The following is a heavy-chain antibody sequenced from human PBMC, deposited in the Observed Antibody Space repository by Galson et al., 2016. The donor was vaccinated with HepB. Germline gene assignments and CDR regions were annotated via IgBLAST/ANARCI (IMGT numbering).Heavy chain of an antibody. CDR2: ISYDGNNK. J-gene: IGHJ4*02. CDR3: ARDTAFIYGGPSDY. CDR1: GFTFSSYA. V-gene: IGHV3-30*04. Sequence: SLRLSCAASGFTFSSYAMNWVRQAPGKGLEWVAPISYDGNNKFYADSVKGRFTISRDNSRNTLFLQMNSLRAEDTAIYYCARDTAFIYGGPSDYWGQGTLVTVSS. D-gene: IGHD4-23*01.